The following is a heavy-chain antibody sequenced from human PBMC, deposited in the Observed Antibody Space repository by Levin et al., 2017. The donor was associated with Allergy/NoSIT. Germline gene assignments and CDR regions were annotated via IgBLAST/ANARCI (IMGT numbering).Heavy chain of an antibody. CDR1: GGSFSGYY. CDR2: INHSGST. Sequence: SQTLSLTCAVYGGSFSGYYWSWIRQPPGKGLEWIGEINHSGSTNYNPSLKSRVTISVDTSKNQFSLKLSSVTAADTAVYYCARGRISHFDWLLSPPDYWGQGTLVTVSS. D-gene: IGHD3-9*01. CDR3: ARGRISHFDWLLSPPDY. J-gene: IGHJ4*02. V-gene: IGHV4-34*01.